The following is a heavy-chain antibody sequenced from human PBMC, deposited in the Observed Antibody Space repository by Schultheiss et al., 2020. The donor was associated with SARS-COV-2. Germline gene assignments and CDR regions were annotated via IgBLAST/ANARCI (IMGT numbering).Heavy chain of an antibody. D-gene: IGHD3-10*01. V-gene: IGHV4-38-2*01. CDR2: IYHSGST. Sequence: SETLSLTCAVSGYSISSGYYWGWIRQPPGKGLEWIGSIYHSGSTYYNPSLKSRVTISVDTSKNQFSLKLSYVTAADTAVYYCARREVRGVIMDWGQGTLVTVSS. J-gene: IGHJ4*02. CDR1: GYSISSGYY. CDR3: ARREVRGVIMD.